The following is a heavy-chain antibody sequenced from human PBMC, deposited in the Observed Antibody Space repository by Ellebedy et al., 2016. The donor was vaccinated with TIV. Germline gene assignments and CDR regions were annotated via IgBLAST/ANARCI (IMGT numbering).Heavy chain of an antibody. CDR3: ARRGYKYGTLDY. D-gene: IGHD5-18*01. CDR2: IWFDGSNK. V-gene: IGHV3-33*01. Sequence: GESLKISCAASGFTFTNYGMHWVRQAPGKGLEWVAVIWFDGSNKYYADSVKGRFTISRDNSKNTLFLQMNSLRTEDTAVYYRARRGYKYGTLDYWGQGTLVTVSS. J-gene: IGHJ4*02. CDR1: GFTFTNYG.